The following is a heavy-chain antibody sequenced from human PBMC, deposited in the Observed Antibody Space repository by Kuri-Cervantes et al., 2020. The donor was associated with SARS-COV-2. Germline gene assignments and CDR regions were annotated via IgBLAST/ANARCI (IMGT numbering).Heavy chain of an antibody. D-gene: IGHD4-17*01. V-gene: IGHV5-10-1*01. CDR2: IDPSDSYT. CDR1: GCSFTGYW. J-gene: IGHJ4*02. CDR3: VRHLPTTVTTTGIWV. Sequence: GESLKIPCKGSGCSFTGYWISWVRQMPGKGLEWMGRIDPSDSYTNYSPSFQGRVTITSDRSVSTAYMELGSLRSEDMVVYSCVRHLPTTVTTTGIWVWGQGTLVTVSS.